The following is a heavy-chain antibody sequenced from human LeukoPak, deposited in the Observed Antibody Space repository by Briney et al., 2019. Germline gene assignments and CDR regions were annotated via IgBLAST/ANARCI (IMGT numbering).Heavy chain of an antibody. CDR1: GYTFTSYG. D-gene: IGHD3-9*01. V-gene: IGHV1-18*01. CDR3: ARDHSLITIPKGAFDI. CDR2: ISAYNGNT. J-gene: IGHJ3*02. Sequence: ASVKVSCKASGYTFTSYGISWVRQAPGQGLEWMGWISAYNGNTNYAQKLQGRVTMTTDTSTSTAYMELRSLRSDDTAVYYCARDHSLITIPKGAFDIWGQGTMVTVSS.